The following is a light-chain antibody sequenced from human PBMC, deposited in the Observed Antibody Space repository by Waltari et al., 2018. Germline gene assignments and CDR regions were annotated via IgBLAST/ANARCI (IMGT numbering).Light chain of an antibody. Sequence: QSALTQPAPVSGSPGQSITIPCTGTSSDIGDYNYVSWFQQHPGKAPKLMIFGVSERPSGGSIRCAGSKSGDTASLTICGLQAGDEADFYFSSYIRGSALVIFGGGSKLTVL. CDR1: SSDIGDYNY. V-gene: IGLV2-14*01. J-gene: IGLJ2*01. CDR2: GVS. CDR3: SSYIRGSALVI.